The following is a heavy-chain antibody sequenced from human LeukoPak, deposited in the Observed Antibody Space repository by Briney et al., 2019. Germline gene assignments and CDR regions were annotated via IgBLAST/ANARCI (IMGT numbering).Heavy chain of an antibody. J-gene: IGHJ6*02. Sequence: KSSETRSLTCTVSGGSISSYYWSWIRQPPGKGLEWIGYIYYSGSTNYNPSLKSRVTISVDTSKNQFSLKLSSVTAADTAVYYCARDGDGYTDYYGMDVWGQGTTVTVSS. CDR2: IYYSGST. D-gene: IGHD5-24*01. CDR3: ARDGDGYTDYYGMDV. V-gene: IGHV4-59*01. CDR1: GGSISSYY.